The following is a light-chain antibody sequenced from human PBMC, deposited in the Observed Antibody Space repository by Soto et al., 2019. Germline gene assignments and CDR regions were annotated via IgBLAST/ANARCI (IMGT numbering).Light chain of an antibody. J-gene: IGKJ2*01. V-gene: IGKV2-28*01. CDR2: LGS. CDR3: MQALQTPYT. CDR1: QSLLHSNGYNY. Sequence: DIVMTQSPLSLPVTPGAPASISCRSSQSLLHSNGYNYLDWYLQKPGQSPQLLIYLGSNRASGVPDRFSGSGSGTDFTLKISRGEAEDVGVYDCMQALQTPYTFGQGTKLVIK.